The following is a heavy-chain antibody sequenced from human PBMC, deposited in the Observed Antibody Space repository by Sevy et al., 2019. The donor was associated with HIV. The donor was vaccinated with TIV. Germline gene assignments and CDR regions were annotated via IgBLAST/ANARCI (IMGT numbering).Heavy chain of an antibody. D-gene: IGHD3-10*01. J-gene: IGHJ6*02. CDR2: IYYKGNA. CDR1: GVSISTHS. Sequence: SETLSLTCTVSGVSISTHSWSWIRQPPGKGLEYIGYIYYKGNANYNPSFQSRVTISGDTSMNQLSLKLTSVTAADTAVYYCARDMDNFYGMDVWGQWTTFTVSS. CDR3: ARDMDNFYGMDV. V-gene: IGHV4-59*11.